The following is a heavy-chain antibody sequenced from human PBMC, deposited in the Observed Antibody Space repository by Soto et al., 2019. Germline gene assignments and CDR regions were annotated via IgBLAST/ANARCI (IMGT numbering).Heavy chain of an antibody. CDR1: GFTFSGSA. J-gene: IGHJ6*04. CDR3: RTQASEFWSGKPQSSMHV. CDR2: IRSKANNSAT. Sequence: EVQLVESGGGFVQPGGSLKLSCAASGFTFSGSAMHWVRQASGKGLEWVGRIRSKANNSATAYGASVKGRFTISRDDSNDTAYLQMNSLKTEDTAVYYCRTQASEFWSGKPQSSMHVWGKGTTGTVSS. V-gene: IGHV3-73*01. D-gene: IGHD3-3*01.